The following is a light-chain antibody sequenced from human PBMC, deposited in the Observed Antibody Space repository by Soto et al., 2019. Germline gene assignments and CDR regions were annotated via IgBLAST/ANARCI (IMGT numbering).Light chain of an antibody. CDR2: QDS. CDR3: QAWDINTVI. V-gene: IGLV3-1*01. CDR1: KLEDKY. J-gene: IGLJ2*01. Sequence: SYELTQPPSVSVSPGQTASITCSGVKLEDKYIFWYQQKAGQSPMLVIYQDSKRPSGIPERFSGSNSGNTATLTISGTQSMDEADYYCQAWDINTVIFGGGTKLAVL.